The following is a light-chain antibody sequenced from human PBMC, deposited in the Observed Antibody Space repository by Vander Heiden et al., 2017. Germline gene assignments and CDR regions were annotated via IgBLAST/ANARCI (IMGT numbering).Light chain of an antibody. V-gene: IGLV2-8*01. CDR1: SSDVGGYNF. Sequence: QSALPPPPSASGSPGQLVTISCTGTSSDVGGYNFVSWYQHHPGKAPKLIIYDVNKRPSGVPDRFSGSKSGNTASLTVSGLQAEDEADYYCSSYVGNSIPSPYVFGTGTTVTVL. J-gene: IGLJ1*01. CDR2: DVN. CDR3: SSYVGNSIPSPYV.